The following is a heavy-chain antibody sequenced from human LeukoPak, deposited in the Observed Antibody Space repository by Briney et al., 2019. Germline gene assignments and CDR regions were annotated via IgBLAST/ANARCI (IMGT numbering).Heavy chain of an antibody. CDR1: GYTFATYG. D-gene: IGHD2-2*01. Sequence: GASVKVSCKASGYTFATYGISWVRQAPGQGLEWMGWISAYNGNINYAQKLQGRVTMATDTSTSTAYMELSSLRSEDTAVYYCATVPIVVVPAAIRFIEYYFDYWGQGTLVTVSS. V-gene: IGHV1-18*01. CDR3: ATVPIVVVPAAIRFIEYYFDY. J-gene: IGHJ4*02. CDR2: ISAYNGNI.